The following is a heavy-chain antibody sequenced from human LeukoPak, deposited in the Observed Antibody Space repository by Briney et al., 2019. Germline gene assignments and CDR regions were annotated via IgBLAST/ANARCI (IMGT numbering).Heavy chain of an antibody. V-gene: IGHV5-51*01. CDR3: ARQKATDFWSGYQPLFDY. CDR2: IYPGDSDT. CDR1: GYSFTSYW. D-gene: IGHD3-3*01. J-gene: IGHJ4*02. Sequence: GESLKISCKGSGYSFTSYWIGWVRQMPGKGLEWMGIIYPGDSDTRYSPSFQGQVTISADKSISTAYLQWSSLKASDTAMYYCARQKATDFWSGYQPLFDYWGQGTLVTVSS.